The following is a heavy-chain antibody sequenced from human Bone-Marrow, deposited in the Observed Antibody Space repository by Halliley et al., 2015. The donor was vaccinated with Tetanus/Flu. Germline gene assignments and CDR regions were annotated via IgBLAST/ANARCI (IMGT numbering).Heavy chain of an antibody. V-gene: IGHV3-74*01. Sequence: GLGWVARVGDDGTSTSYADSVKGRFTISRDNAKNMVYLQMSRLRAEDTAVYYCARVERWFDPWGQGTLVTVSS. J-gene: IGHJ5*02. CDR2: VGDDGTST. CDR3: ARVERWFDP.